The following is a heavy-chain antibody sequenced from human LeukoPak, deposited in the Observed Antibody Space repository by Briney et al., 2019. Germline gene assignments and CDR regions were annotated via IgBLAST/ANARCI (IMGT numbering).Heavy chain of an antibody. CDR1: GGSFSGYY. Sequence: SETLSLTCAVYGGSFSGYYWSWIRQPPGKGLEWIGEIKHSGSTNYNPSLKSRVTISVDTPKNPFSLKLSSVTAADTAVYYCARGVSGGNGTNFDYWGQGTLVTVSS. CDR3: ARGVSGGNGTNFDY. CDR2: IKHSGST. V-gene: IGHV4-34*01. J-gene: IGHJ4*02. D-gene: IGHD1-26*01.